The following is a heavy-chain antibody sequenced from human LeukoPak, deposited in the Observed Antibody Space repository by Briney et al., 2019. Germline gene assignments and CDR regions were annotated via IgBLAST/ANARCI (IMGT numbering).Heavy chain of an antibody. Sequence: GGSLRLSCGASGFTFRYYWMSWVRQAPGKGLEWVANIKEDGSEKYYVDSVKGRFTISRDNAKNSLYLQINSLRAEDTAVYYCASYGRGSNYYDSADPYYMDVWGKGTTVTVSS. CDR3: ASYGRGSNYYDSADPYYMDV. J-gene: IGHJ6*03. V-gene: IGHV3-7*01. CDR1: GFTFRYYW. CDR2: IKEDGSEK. D-gene: IGHD3-22*01.